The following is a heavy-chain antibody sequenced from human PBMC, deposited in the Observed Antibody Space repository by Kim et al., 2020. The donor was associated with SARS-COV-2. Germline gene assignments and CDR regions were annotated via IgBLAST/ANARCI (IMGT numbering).Heavy chain of an antibody. V-gene: IGHV1-46*01. CDR3: ARGAVLRYFDWFDY. J-gene: IGHJ4*02. Sequence: APKFQGRVTMTRDTSPSTVYMELSSLRSEDTAVYYCARGAVLRYFDWFDYWGQGTLVTVSS. D-gene: IGHD3-9*01.